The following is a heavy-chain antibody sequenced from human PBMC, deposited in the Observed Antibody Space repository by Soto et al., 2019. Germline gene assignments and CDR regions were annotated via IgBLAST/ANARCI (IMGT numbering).Heavy chain of an antibody. CDR1: GGSISRSSYY. CDR3: ARLVGYSYGTGYYFDY. Sequence: QLQLQESGPGLVKPSETLSLTCTVSGGSISRSSYYWGWIRQPPGKGLEWIGSIYYSGSTYYNPSITSRVTISVDTSKNQCSLKLSSVTAADTAVYYCARLVGYSYGTGYYFDYWGQGTLVTVSS. CDR2: IYYSGST. D-gene: IGHD5-18*01. J-gene: IGHJ4*02. V-gene: IGHV4-39*01.